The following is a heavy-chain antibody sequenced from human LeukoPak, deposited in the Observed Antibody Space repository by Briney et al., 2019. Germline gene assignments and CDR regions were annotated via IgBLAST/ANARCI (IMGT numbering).Heavy chain of an antibody. V-gene: IGHV4-34*01. CDR2: INHSGST. CDR1: GGSFSGYY. D-gene: IGHD3-10*01. J-gene: IGHJ4*02. Sequence: SETLSLTCAVYGGSFSGYYWRWIRQPPGKGLEWIGEINHSGSTNYNPSLKSRVTISVDTSKNQFSLKLSSVTAADTAVYYCARLSMVRGVIGYWGQGTLVTVSS. CDR3: ARLSMVRGVIGY.